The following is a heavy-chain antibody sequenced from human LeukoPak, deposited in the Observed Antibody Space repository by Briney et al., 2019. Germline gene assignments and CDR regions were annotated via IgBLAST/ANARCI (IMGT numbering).Heavy chain of an antibody. J-gene: IGHJ6*03. CDR1: GFTFSSYW. V-gene: IGHV3-7*01. D-gene: IGHD2-2*03. CDR3: ARSGYCSSTSCTGYYYYYYMDV. Sequence: GGSLRLSCAASGFTFSSYWMSWVRQSPGKGLEWVANIKQDGSEKYYVDSVKGRFTISRGNAKNSLYLQMNSLRAEDTAVYYCARSGYCSSTSCTGYYYYYYMDVWGKGTTVTVSS. CDR2: IKQDGSEK.